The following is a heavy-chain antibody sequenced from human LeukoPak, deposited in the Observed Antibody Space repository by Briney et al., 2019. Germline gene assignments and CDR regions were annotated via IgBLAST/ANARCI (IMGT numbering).Heavy chain of an antibody. J-gene: IGHJ4*02. Sequence: GGSPRLSCAASGFTFSSYAMSWVRQAPGKGLEWVSAISGSGGSTYYADSVKGRFTISRDNSKNTLYLQMNSLRAEDTAVYYCAKDRVKYYYDSSGYYYGHSFDYWGQGTLVTVSS. CDR1: GFTFSSYA. CDR2: ISGSGGST. D-gene: IGHD3-22*01. CDR3: AKDRVKYYYDSSGYYYGHSFDY. V-gene: IGHV3-23*01.